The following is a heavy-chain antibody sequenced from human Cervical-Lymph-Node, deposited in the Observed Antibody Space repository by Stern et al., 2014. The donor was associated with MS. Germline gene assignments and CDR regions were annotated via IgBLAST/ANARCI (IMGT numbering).Heavy chain of an antibody. CDR1: GFTFSRNW. D-gene: IGHD6-6*01. CDR3: ARDMMTARTLDY. J-gene: IGHJ4*02. CDR2: INNDGTSI. Sequence: EVQLVESGGGLVQPGGSLRLSCEASGFTFSRNWMHWVRQAPGKGLVWVARINNDGTSIDYADSVKGRFTISRGNVKNTLYLQMNSLRAEDTALYYCARDMMTARTLDYWGQGTLVTVSS. V-gene: IGHV3-74*01.